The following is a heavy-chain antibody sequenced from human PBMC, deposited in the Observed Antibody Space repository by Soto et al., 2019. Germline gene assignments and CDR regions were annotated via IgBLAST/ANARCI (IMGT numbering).Heavy chain of an antibody. D-gene: IGHD6-13*01. CDR3: AREGIAESGPNYSDF. CDR2: ISYDGSPK. Sequence: QVQLVESGGGVVQPGRSLTIFCTASGFTFKHNAMHWIRQGPAKGLEWVADISYDGSPKNYADSVKGRFTISRDNSKNTLSLQMSALKGEDTATYYCAREGIAESGPNYSDFWGQGTLVAVSS. J-gene: IGHJ4*02. V-gene: IGHV3-30-3*01. CDR1: GFTFKHNA.